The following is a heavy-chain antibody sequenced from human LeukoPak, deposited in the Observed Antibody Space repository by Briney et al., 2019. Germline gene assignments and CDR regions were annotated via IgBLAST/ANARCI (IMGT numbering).Heavy chain of an antibody. CDR2: IINSGTNT. V-gene: IGHV3-23*01. CDR1: GFTFSSYA. J-gene: IGHJ6*03. CDR3: AKAQIYYYYYMDV. Sequence: GGSLRLYCAASGFTFSSYAMSWFRQAPGKGLEWVSTIINSGTNTYYADSVKGRFTISRDNSKNTLYLQMNSLRAEDTAIYYCAKAQIYYYYYMDVWGKGTTVTVSS.